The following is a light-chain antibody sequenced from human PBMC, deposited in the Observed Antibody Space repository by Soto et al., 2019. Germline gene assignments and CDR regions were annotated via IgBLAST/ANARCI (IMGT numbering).Light chain of an antibody. CDR1: QSVLYSSNNKNF. J-gene: IGKJ2*01. CDR3: QQYYTPHPT. CDR2: WAS. Sequence: DIVMTQSPDSLAVSLGERATINCKSSQSVLYSSNNKNFLAWYQQKPRQPPKLLIYWASTRESGVPDRFSGSGSATDFTLTISSLQAEDVAVYYCQQYYTPHPTFGQGTELEIK. V-gene: IGKV4-1*01.